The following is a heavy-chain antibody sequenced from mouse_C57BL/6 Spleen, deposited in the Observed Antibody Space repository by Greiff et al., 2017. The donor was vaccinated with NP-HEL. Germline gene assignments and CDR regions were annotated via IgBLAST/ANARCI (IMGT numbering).Heavy chain of an antibody. D-gene: IGHD1-1*01. CDR1: GYTFTSYW. CDR2: IHPNSGST. J-gene: IGHJ2*01. V-gene: IGHV1-64*01. Sequence: QVQLQQPGAELVKPGASVKLSCKASGYTFTSYWMHWVKQRPGQGLEWIGMIHPNSGSTNYNEKFKSKATLTVDKSSSTAYMQLSSLTSEDSAVYYCARSPYYSGSRGDYFDYWGQGTTLTVSS. CDR3: ARSPYYSGSRGDYFDY.